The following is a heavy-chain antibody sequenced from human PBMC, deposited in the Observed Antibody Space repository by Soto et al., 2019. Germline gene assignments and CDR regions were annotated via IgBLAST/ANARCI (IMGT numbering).Heavy chain of an antibody. CDR1: GLTFSRSA. CDR3: AKDGATRAWFGP. Sequence: GSLRLSCAGAGLTFSRSAMNWVRQAPGKGLEWVSLISDTGDNTYYADSVKGRFTIFRDNSKNMLYLQMNSLRAEDTAVYYCAKDGATRAWFGPWGQGTLVTVSS. J-gene: IGHJ5*02. V-gene: IGHV3-23*01. D-gene: IGHD1-26*01. CDR2: ISDTGDNT.